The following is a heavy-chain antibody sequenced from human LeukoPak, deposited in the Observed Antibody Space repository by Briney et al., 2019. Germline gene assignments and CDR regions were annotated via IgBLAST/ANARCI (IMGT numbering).Heavy chain of an antibody. Sequence: GGSLRLSCTASGFTFSSYAMSWVRQAPGKGLEWVSVMSGSGGSTYYADSVKGRFTVSRDNSKNTLYLQMNSLRAEDTAVYYCTNPDSSGFYFSIRLDFWGQGTLVTVSS. V-gene: IGHV3-23*01. CDR2: MSGSGGST. J-gene: IGHJ4*02. D-gene: IGHD3-22*01. CDR1: GFTFSSYA. CDR3: TNPDSSGFYFSIRLDF.